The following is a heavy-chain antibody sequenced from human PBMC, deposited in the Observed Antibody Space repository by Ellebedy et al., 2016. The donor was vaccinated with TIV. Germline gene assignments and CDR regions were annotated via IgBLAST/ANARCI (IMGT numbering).Heavy chain of an antibody. CDR3: AKGRGGGSDSSAPRYYFDY. CDR2: ISHTGSRT. J-gene: IGHJ4*02. D-gene: IGHD3-22*01. Sequence: PGGSLRLSCAASGFTFDDYAMHWVRQAPGKGLEWVSTISHTGSRTYYADSVEGRFTISRDNSKKTLYLQMNSLRAEDTAIYYCAKGRGGGSDSSAPRYYFDYWGLGTLVTVSS. V-gene: IGHV3-23*01. CDR1: GFTFDDYA.